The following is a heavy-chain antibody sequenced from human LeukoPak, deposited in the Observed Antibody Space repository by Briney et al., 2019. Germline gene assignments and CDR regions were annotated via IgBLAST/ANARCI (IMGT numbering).Heavy chain of an antibody. J-gene: IGHJ3*02. D-gene: IGHD3-10*01. CDR2: ISGSGGST. Sequence: GASLRLSCAASGFTFSSYAMSWVRQAPGKGLEWVSAISGSGGSTYYADSVKGRFTISRDNSKNTLYLQMNSLRAEDTAVYYCAREYFVTMVRGSAFDIWGQGTMVTVSS. CDR3: AREYFVTMVRGSAFDI. CDR1: GFTFSSYA. V-gene: IGHV3-23*01.